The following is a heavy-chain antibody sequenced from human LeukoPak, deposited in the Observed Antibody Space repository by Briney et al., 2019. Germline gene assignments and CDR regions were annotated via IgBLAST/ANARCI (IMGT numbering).Heavy chain of an antibody. CDR3: ASSAPQDYECDFWSGYYTGLYFDY. D-gene: IGHD3-3*01. Sequence: ASVKVSCKASGYTFTGYYMHWVRQAPGQGLEWMGWINPNSGGTNYAQKFQGRVTMTRDTSISTAYMELSRLRSDDTAVYYCASSAPQDYECDFWSGYYTGLYFDYWGQGTLVTVSS. CDR2: INPNSGGT. CDR1: GYTFTGYY. J-gene: IGHJ4*02. V-gene: IGHV1-2*02.